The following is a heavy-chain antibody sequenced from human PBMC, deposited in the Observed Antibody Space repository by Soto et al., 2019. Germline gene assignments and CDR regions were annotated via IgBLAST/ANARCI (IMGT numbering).Heavy chain of an antibody. CDR1: GYTFTSYW. CDR3: ARRSCSGGSCLVYFDY. Sequence: PRESLKISCKGSGYTFTSYWIAWVRQMPGKGLEWMGIIYPGDSYTTYNPSFQGQVSISADKSINTAYLQWSSLKASDTGMYYCARRSCSGGSCLVYFDYWGQGALVTVSS. CDR2: IYPGDSYT. V-gene: IGHV5-51*01. D-gene: IGHD2-15*01. J-gene: IGHJ4*02.